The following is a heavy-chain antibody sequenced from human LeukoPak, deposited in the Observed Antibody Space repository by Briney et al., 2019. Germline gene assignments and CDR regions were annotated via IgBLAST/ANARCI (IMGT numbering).Heavy chain of an antibody. CDR3: ARDELGIGDGSSQSGYYMDV. D-gene: IGHD3-22*01. Sequence: GGSLRLSCAASGFTFSTYSMNWVRQAPGKGLEWVASISSRSNYINYAESVKGRFTISRDNAQNSLYLQMNSLRAEDTAVFYCARDELGIGDGSSQSGYYMDVWGKGTTVIVSS. CDR1: GFTFSTYS. V-gene: IGHV3-21*01. CDR2: ISSRSNYI. J-gene: IGHJ6*03.